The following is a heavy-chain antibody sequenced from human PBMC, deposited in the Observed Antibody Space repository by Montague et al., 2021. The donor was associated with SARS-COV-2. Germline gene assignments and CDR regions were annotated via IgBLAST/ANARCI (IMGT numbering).Heavy chain of an antibody. CDR3: AREGPEGSYGQIDAFDI. CDR2: IYTSGST. CDR1: GGSISSYY. D-gene: IGHD5-18*01. V-gene: IGHV4-4*07. J-gene: IGHJ3*02. Sequence: SETLSLTRTVSGGSISSYYWSWIRQPAGKGLEWIGRIYTSGSTNYNPSLKSRVTMSVDTSKNQFSLKLSSVTAADTAVYYCAREGPEGSYGQIDAFDIWGQGTMVTVSS.